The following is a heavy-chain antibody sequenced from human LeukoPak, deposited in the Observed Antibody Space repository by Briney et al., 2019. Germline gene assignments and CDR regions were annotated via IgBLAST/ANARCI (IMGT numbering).Heavy chain of an antibody. Sequence: ASVKVSCKAPGYTFTSYDINWVRQATGQGLEWMGWMNPNSGNTGYAQKFQGRVTMTRNTSISTAYMELSSLRSEDTAVYYCARGWDSSGWYGFHWFDPWGQGTLVTVSS. J-gene: IGHJ5*02. CDR2: MNPNSGNT. V-gene: IGHV1-8*01. CDR1: GYTFTSYD. D-gene: IGHD6-19*01. CDR3: ARGWDSSGWYGFHWFDP.